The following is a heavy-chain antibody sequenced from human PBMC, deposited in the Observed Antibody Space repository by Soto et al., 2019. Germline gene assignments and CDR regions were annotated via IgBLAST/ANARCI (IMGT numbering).Heavy chain of an antibody. J-gene: IGHJ3*02. CDR1: GFTFSSYA. CDR3: AKDITFWSGYPNDALDI. Sequence: GGSLRLSCAASGFTFSSYAMSWVRQAPGKGLEWVSAISGSGGSTYYADSVKGRFTISRDNSKNTLYLQMNSLRAEDTAVYYCAKDITFWSGYPNDALDIWGQGTMVTVSS. D-gene: IGHD3-3*01. CDR2: ISGSGGST. V-gene: IGHV3-23*01.